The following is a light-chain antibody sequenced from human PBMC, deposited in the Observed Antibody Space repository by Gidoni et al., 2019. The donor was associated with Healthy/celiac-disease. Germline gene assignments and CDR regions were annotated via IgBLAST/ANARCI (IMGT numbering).Light chain of an antibody. CDR1: QSVSSN. J-gene: IGKJ2*01. V-gene: IGKV3-15*01. Sequence: EIVMTQSPATLSVSPGERATLSCRARQSVSSNLAWYQQKPGQAPRLLIYGASTRATGIPGRFSGSGSGTEFTLTISSLQSEDFAVYYCQQYNNWPQTFGQXTKLEIK. CDR2: GAS. CDR3: QQYNNWPQT.